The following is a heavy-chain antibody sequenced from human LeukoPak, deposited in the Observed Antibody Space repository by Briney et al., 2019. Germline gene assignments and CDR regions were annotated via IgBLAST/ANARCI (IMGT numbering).Heavy chain of an antibody. Sequence: PSETLSLTCTVSGYSISSGYYWGWIRQSPGKGLEWIGSIYNSGSTYYNPSLKSRITISVDTSKNQFSLRLRSVTAADTAMYYCARDLVRGDNNWFDSWGQGTLVTVSS. J-gene: IGHJ5*01. V-gene: IGHV4-38-2*02. CDR2: IYNSGST. D-gene: IGHD3-10*01. CDR1: GYSISSGYY. CDR3: ARDLVRGDNNWFDS.